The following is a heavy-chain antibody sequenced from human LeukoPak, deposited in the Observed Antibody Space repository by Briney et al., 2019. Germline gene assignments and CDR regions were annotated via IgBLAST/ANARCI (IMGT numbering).Heavy chain of an antibody. D-gene: IGHD5-18*01. CDR3: AGRVTGYSSGYVY. CDR2: ISGSAHKI. V-gene: IGHV3-23*01. Sequence: GGSLRLSCVASGFTFSNYAMSWVRQAPEKGLDWVSVISGSAHKIRYADSVKGRFTISRDNSENTVYLQMNNLRAEDTALYYCAGRVTGYSSGYVYWGQETLVTVSS. J-gene: IGHJ4*02. CDR1: GFTFSNYA.